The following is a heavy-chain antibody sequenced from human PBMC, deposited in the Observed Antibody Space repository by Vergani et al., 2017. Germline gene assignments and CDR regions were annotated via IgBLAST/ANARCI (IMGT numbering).Heavy chain of an antibody. V-gene: IGHV3-11*01. CDR3: ASEAELWLVGSSPFDY. CDR2: ISSSGSTI. CDR1: GFTFSDYY. D-gene: IGHD6-6*01. J-gene: IGHJ4*02. Sequence: QVQLVESGGGLVKTGGSLRLSCAASGFTFSDYYMSWIRQAPGKGLEWVSYISSSGSTIYYADSVKGRFTISRDNAKNSLYLQMNSLRAEDTAVYYCASEAELWLVGSSPFDYWGQGTLVTVSS.